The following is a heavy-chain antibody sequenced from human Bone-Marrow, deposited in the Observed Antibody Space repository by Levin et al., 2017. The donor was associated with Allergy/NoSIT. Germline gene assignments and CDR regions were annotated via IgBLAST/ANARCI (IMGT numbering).Heavy chain of an antibody. CDR1: GFTFSSYD. V-gene: IGHV3-48*01. CDR2: IRTGSATT. D-gene: IGHD2-15*01. J-gene: IGHJ3*02. Sequence: GESLKISCAVSGFTFSSYDMTWVRQAPGKGLEWISYIRTGSATTYYADSVMGRFTISRDNAKNSLYLQMNSLRAEDTAVYYCARDRFGGAAFDIWGQGTMVTVSS. CDR3: ARDRFGGAAFDI.